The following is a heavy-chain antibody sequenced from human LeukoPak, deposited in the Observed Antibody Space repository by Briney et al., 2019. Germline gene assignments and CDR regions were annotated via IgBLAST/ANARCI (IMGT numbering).Heavy chain of an antibody. Sequence: PSQTLSLTCTVSGGSISSGGYYWSWIRQHPGTGLEWIGYIYYSGSTYYNPSLKSRVTISVDTSKNQFSLKLSSVTAADTAVYYCARLAARRYDFDYWGQGTLVTVSS. V-gene: IGHV4-31*03. CDR3: ARLAARRYDFDY. D-gene: IGHD6-6*01. CDR2: IYYSGST. CDR1: GGSISSGGYY. J-gene: IGHJ4*02.